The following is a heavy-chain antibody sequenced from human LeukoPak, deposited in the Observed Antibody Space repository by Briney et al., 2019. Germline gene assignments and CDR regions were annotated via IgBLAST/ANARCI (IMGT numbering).Heavy chain of an antibody. D-gene: IGHD3-16*02. CDR2: ISGSGANT. V-gene: IGHV3-23*01. CDR1: GFTFSTYA. CDR3: AKERAGYTNPYYFDY. Sequence: GGSLRLSCAASGFTFSTYAMSWVRQAPGKGLEWVSTISGSGANTYYEDSVRGRFTISRDNSKNTLYLHMNTLRAEDTAVYCCAKERAGYTNPYYFDYWGQGTLVTVSS. J-gene: IGHJ4*02.